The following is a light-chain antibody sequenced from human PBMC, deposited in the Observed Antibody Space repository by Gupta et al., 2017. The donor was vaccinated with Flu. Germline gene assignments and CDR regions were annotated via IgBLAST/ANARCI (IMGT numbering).Light chain of an antibody. CDR3: QHLNSDPFALT. CDR2: AAS. Sequence: DIQLTQSPSFLSASVGDRVTITCRASQGSSTFLAWYQQKPAKAPKLLIYAASTLQSGVPSRFSGSGSGTEFTLTISSLQPEDFATYYCQHLNSDPFALTFGGGTKVEIK. J-gene: IGKJ4*01. CDR1: QGSSTF. V-gene: IGKV1-9*01.